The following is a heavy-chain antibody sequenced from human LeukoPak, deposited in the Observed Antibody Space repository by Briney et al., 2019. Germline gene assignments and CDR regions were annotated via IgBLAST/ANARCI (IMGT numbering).Heavy chain of an antibody. J-gene: IGHJ4*02. D-gene: IGHD2-2*01. CDR3: AKAGPLGYCSSTSCHLGFDY. V-gene: IGHV3-30*04. CDR1: GFTFSSYA. Sequence: SGGSLRLSCAASGFTFSSYAMHWVRQAPGKGLEWVAVISYDGSNKYYADSVKGRFTISRDNSKNTLYLQMNSLRAEDTAVYYCAKAGPLGYCSSTSCHLGFDYWGQGTLVTVSS. CDR2: ISYDGSNK.